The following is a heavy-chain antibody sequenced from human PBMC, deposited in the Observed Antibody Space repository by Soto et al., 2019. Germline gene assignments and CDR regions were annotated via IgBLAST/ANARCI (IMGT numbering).Heavy chain of an antibody. V-gene: IGHV1-18*01. CDR2: ISPYNSNT. CDR3: ARGSDMDY. Sequence: QVQLVQSGAEVKKPGASVKVSCKASGYTFTSDDISWVRQAPGQGLEWMGWISPYNSNTDYAQKFQGRVTMTTDTSTSTADMELRSLRSDDTALYYCARGSDMDYWGQGTLVTVSS. D-gene: IGHD2-15*01. J-gene: IGHJ4*02. CDR1: GYTFTSDD.